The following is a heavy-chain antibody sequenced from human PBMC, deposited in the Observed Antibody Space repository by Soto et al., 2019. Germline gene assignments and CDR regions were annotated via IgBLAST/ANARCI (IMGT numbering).Heavy chain of an antibody. V-gene: IGHV4-34*01. CDR3: ARVRGNYDFWSGSRWFDP. CDR1: GGSFSGYY. D-gene: IGHD3-3*01. J-gene: IGHJ5*02. Sequence: PSETLSLTCAVYGGSFSGYYWSWIRQPPGKGLEWIGEINHSGSTNYNPSLKSRVTISVDTSKNQFSLKLSSVTAADTAVYYCARVRGNYDFWSGSRWFDPWGQGTLVTVSS. CDR2: INHSGST.